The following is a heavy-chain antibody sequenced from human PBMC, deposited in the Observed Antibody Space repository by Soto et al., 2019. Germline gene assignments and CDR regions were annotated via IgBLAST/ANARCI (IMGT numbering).Heavy chain of an antibody. CDR3: AREGMHYGMDV. J-gene: IGHJ6*02. V-gene: IGHV3-30-3*01. CDR2: ISYDGSNK. CDR1: GFTFSSYA. Sequence: QVQLVESGGGVVQPGRSLRLSCAASGFTFSSYAMHWVRQAPGKGLEWVAVISYDGSNKYYADSVKGRFTISRDNSKNTLYLQMNSLRAEDTAVYYCAREGMHYGMDVWGQGTTVTVSS.